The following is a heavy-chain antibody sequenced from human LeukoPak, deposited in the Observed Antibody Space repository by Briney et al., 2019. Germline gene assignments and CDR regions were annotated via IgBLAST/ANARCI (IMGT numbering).Heavy chain of an antibody. J-gene: IGHJ4*02. CDR2: IWYDGSNK. CDR3: ARDQASSGWFADY. Sequence: PGGSLRLSCAASGFTFSNYGLHWVRQAPGKGLEWVAVIWYDGSNKYYADSVKGRFTISRDNSKNTLYLQMNSLRAGDTAVYYCARDQASSGWFADYWGQGTLVTVSS. CDR1: GFTFSNYG. V-gene: IGHV3-33*01. D-gene: IGHD6-19*01.